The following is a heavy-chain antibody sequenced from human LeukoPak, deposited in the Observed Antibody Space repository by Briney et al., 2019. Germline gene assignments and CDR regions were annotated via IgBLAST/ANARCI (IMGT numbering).Heavy chain of an antibody. J-gene: IGHJ3*02. CDR2: TYYRSRWYN. CDR3: ARDPAAFDI. V-gene: IGHV6-1*01. Sequence: SQTLSRTCAISGDSVSSNSVAWNWIRQSPSRGLEWLGRTYYRSRWYNDYAVSVESRITINADTSKNQFSLQLNSVTPEDTAVYYCARDPAAFDIWGQGTMVTVSS. CDR1: GDSVSSNSVA.